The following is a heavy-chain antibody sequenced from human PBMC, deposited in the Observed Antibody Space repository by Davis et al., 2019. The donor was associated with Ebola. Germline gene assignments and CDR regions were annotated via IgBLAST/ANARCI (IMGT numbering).Heavy chain of an antibody. CDR3: VRRPDSGSYRLDY. Sequence: PSEALSLTCTVSGGSISRSSYYWGWVRQPPGKGLEWIASIYYSGSTYYNPSLKSRVTISVDASKNQFSLKLSSVTASDTAVYYCVRRPDSGSYRLDYWGQGTLVTVSS. CDR2: IYYSGST. D-gene: IGHD1-26*01. V-gene: IGHV4-39*01. CDR1: GGSISRSSYY. J-gene: IGHJ4*02.